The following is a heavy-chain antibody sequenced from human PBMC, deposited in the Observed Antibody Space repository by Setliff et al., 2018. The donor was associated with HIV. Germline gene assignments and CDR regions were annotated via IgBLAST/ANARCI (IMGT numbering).Heavy chain of an antibody. Sequence: TPSETLSLTCAVSGGSISTYYCSWIRQPPGKGLEWIGYIYTSGSTNYNPSLKSRVTISLDTSKNQFSLKLSSVTAADTAVYFCARQDRYCTSTDCYRYFNYWGQGTLVTVSS. CDR2: IYTSGST. CDR1: GGSISTYY. D-gene: IGHD2-2*02. V-gene: IGHV4-4*09. J-gene: IGHJ4*02. CDR3: ARQDRYCTSTDCYRYFNY.